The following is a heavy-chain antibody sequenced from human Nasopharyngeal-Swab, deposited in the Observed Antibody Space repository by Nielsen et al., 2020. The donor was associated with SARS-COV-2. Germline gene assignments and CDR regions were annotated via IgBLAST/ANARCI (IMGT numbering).Heavy chain of an antibody. V-gene: IGHV3-9*01. CDR2: ISWNSGRT. D-gene: IGHD1-20*01. CDR1: GFIFDDYA. CDR3: ASTYNYYGDYYYGMDV. J-gene: IGHJ6*02. Sequence: SLKISCASSGFIFDDYAMHWVRQAPGKGLEWVSGISWNSGRTGYADSVKGRFTISRDNAKNSLYLQMNSLRAEDTAVYYCASTYNYYGDYYYGMDVWGQGTTVTVSS.